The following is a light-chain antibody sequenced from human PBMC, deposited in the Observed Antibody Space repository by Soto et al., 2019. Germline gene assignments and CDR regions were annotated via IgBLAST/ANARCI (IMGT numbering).Light chain of an antibody. CDR3: QQSYSSPTT. CDR1: QSIGKH. J-gene: IGKJ5*01. V-gene: IGKV1-39*01. Sequence: DIQMTQSPSFLSASVGDRVTITCRASQSIGKHLNWYQQKPGKAPKFLIYGAYTLQNGVPSRFTGSGSGTDFTLPVNSLQPEDFATYYCQQSYSSPTTFGQGTRLEI. CDR2: GAY.